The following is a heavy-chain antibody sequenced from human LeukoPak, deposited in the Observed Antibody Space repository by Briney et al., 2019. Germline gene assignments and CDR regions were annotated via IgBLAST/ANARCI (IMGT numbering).Heavy chain of an antibody. V-gene: IGHV3-23*01. CDR2: ISASGGST. J-gene: IGHJ4*02. CDR1: GFYA. D-gene: IGHD6-6*01. CDR3: ATHQPTTLAARYFGH. Sequence: HPGGSLRLSCAASGFYAMSWVRQTPGKGLEWVSAISASGGSTYYADSVKSRFTISRDNSKNTLYLQMNSLSPEDTAVYYCATHQPTTLAARYFGHWGQGTLVTVSS.